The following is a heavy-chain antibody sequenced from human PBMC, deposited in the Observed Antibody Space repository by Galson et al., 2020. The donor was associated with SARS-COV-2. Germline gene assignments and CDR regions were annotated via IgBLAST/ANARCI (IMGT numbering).Heavy chain of an antibody. V-gene: IGHV3-30-3*01. J-gene: IGHJ6*02. CDR3: ARVASSGWDYYYGMDV. Sequence: TGGSLRLSCAASGFTFSSYAMHWVRQAPGKGLEWVAVISYDGSNKYYADSVKGRFTISRDNSKNTLYLQMNSLRAEDTAVYYCARVASSGWDYYYGMDVWGQGTTVTVSS. CDR2: ISYDGSNK. D-gene: IGHD6-19*01. CDR1: GFTFSSYA.